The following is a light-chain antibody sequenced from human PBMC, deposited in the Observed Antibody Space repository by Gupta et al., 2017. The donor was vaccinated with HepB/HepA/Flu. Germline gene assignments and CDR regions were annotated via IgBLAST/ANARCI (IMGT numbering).Light chain of an antibody. CDR1: QTLVHFDGNSY. CDR3: MQASQFPYT. J-gene: IGKJ2*01. Sequence: DIVLTQTPLSLPVTPGQPASISCRSSQTLVHFDGNSYLSWFHQRPGQPPSLLIHKVSNRLSGVPDRFSGRGAGTDFTLKISRVEAEDVGLYYCMQASQFPYTFGQGTKLEIK. CDR2: KVS. V-gene: IGKV2-24*01.